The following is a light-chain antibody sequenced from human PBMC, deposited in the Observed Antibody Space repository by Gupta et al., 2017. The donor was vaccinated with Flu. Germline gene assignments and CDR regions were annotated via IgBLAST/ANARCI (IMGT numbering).Light chain of an antibody. CDR3: QSSNFSRVV. CDR1: SGSIARNH. V-gene: IGLV6-57*01. CDR2: KAN. J-gene: IGLJ2*01. Sequence: TVTISCSGSSGSIARNHVQWYQQRPGTSPSTVIYKANQRPSGVPDRFSGSIDTSSTPATLTVAGLKGDDEDYYDCQSSNFSRVVFGGGTKLTVL.